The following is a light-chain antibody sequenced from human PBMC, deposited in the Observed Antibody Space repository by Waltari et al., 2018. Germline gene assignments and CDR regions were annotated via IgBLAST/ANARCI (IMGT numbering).Light chain of an antibody. CDR2: EVS. J-gene: IGLJ2*01. CDR1: SSDVGGHTY. CDR3: SSYAGSNRRVV. Sequence: QSALTQPPSASASPGQSVPISCTGTSSDVGGHTYVPWYQQHPGKAPKPRISEVSKRPSGVPDRFSGSKSGNTASLTVSGLQAEDEADYYCSSYAGSNRRVVFGGGTKLTVL. V-gene: IGLV2-8*01.